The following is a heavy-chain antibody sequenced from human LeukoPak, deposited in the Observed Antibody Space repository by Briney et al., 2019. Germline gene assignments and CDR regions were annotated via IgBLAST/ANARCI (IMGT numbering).Heavy chain of an antibody. CDR3: ARKGVSDNCSSTSCNNWFDP. D-gene: IGHD2-2*01. CDR2: IYYSGST. J-gene: IGHJ5*02. V-gene: IGHV4-61*01. Sequence: SETLSLTCTVSGGSVSSGSYYWSWIRQPPGKGLEWIGYIYYSGSTNYNPSLKSRVTISVDTSKNQFSLKLSSVTAEDTAVYYCARKGVSDNCSSTSCNNWFDPWGQGTLVTVSS. CDR1: GGSVSSGSYY.